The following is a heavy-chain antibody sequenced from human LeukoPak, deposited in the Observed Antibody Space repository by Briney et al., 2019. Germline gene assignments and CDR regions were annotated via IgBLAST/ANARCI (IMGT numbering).Heavy chain of an antibody. V-gene: IGHV3-30*02. CDR1: GFNFRSYG. CDR2: IRYDGSDK. J-gene: IGHJ4*02. D-gene: IGHD3-22*01. CDR3: ARDAHYYDSSGYYWFDY. Sequence: PGGSLRLSCAASGFNFRSYGMHWVRQAPGKGLEWVAFIRYDGSDKYYADSVKGRFTISRDNAKNSLYLQMNSLRAEDTAVYYCARDAHYYDSSGYYWFDYWGQGTLVTVSS.